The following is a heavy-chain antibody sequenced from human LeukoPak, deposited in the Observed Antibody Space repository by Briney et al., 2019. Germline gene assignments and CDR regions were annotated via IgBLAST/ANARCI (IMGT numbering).Heavy chain of an antibody. J-gene: IGHJ4*02. CDR1: GFTFSNYA. CDR3: AKWGDYDVLTGYYVSDY. Sequence: GASLRLSCAASGFTFSNYAMSWVRQAPGKGLKWVSAITGSGGNTYYADSVKGRFTISRDNSKNPVFLQLNSLRAEDTAVYYCAKWGDYDVLTGYYVSDYWGQGTLVTVSS. V-gene: IGHV3-23*01. CDR2: ITGSGGNT. D-gene: IGHD3-9*01.